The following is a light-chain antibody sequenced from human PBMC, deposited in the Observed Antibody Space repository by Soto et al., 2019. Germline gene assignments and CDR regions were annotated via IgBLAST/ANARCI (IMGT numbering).Light chain of an antibody. J-gene: IGKJ1*01. CDR3: QQYGTSRWT. Sequence: EIVFAQSPATLSFSLGERATLSCRTSESVSDSQLAWYQQRPGQAPRLLIYGVSSRAAGIADRFSGSGSGTDFTLTISRLEPEDFALYYCQQYGTSRWTLGQGTKVDIK. CDR2: GVS. CDR1: ESVSDSQ. V-gene: IGKV3-20*01.